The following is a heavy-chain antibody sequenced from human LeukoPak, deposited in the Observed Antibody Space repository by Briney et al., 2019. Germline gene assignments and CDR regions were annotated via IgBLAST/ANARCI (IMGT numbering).Heavy chain of an antibody. CDR1: GGSISSHY. CDR3: ARHRERGHFDY. CDR2: IYYSGST. V-gene: IGHV4-59*08. D-gene: IGHD1-26*01. J-gene: IGHJ4*02. Sequence: SETLSLTCTVSGGSISSHYWSWIRQPPGKGLEWIGYIYYSGSTNYNPSLKSRVTISVDTSKNQFSLKLSSVTAADTAVYYCARHRERGHFDYWGQGTLVTVSS.